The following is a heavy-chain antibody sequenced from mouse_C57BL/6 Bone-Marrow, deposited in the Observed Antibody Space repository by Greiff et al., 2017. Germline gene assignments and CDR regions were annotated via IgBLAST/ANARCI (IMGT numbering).Heavy chain of an antibody. CDR1: GFNIKDDY. CDR3: TTNWALNFDY. Sequence: EVQGVESGAELVRPGASVKLSCTASGFNIKDDYMHWVKQRPEQGLEWIGWIDPENGDTEYASKFQGKATITADTSSNTAYLQLSSLTSEDTAVYYCTTNWALNFDYWGQGTTLTVSS. D-gene: IGHD4-1*01. V-gene: IGHV14-4*01. CDR2: IDPENGDT. J-gene: IGHJ2*01.